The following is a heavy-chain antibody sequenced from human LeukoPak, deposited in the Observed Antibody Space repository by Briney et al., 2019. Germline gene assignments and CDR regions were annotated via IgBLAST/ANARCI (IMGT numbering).Heavy chain of an antibody. D-gene: IGHD6-13*01. CDR1: GGSISSYY. CDR3: ARDGVENSSWYPLDS. CDR2: IYTSGST. Sequence: SETLSLTCTVSGGSISSYYWSWIRQPAGKGLEWVGRIYTSGSTNYKPSLKSRVTMSVDKSKNQFSLKLTSVTAADTAVYYCARDGVENSSWYPLDSWGPGTLVTVSS. J-gene: IGHJ4*02. V-gene: IGHV4-4*07.